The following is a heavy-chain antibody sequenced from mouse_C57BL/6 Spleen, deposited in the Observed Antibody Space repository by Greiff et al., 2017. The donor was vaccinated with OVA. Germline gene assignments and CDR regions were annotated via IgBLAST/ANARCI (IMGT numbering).Heavy chain of an antibody. V-gene: IGHV5-17*01. Sequence: EVQRVESGGGLVKPGGSLKLSCAASGFTFSDYGMHWVRQAPEKGLEWVAYISSGSSTIYYADTVKGRFTISRDNAKNTLFLQMTSLRSEDTAMYYCARPIYDGSYYAMDYWGQGTSVTVSS. CDR3: ARPIYDGSYYAMDY. D-gene: IGHD2-3*01. CDR1: GFTFSDYG. CDR2: ISSGSSTI. J-gene: IGHJ4*01.